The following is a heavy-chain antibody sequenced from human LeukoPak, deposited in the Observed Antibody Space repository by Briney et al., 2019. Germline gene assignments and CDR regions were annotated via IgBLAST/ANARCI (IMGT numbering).Heavy chain of an antibody. CDR2: IDPENGET. CDR3: ARTSSYSSSWYEGGVDFDY. J-gene: IGHJ4*02. Sequence: GASVKVSCKASRYTFTDYYLHWVQQAPGKGLEWMGRIDPENGETIYAEKFQDRVTMTTDTSTSTAYMELRSLRSDDTAVYYCARTSSYSSSWYEGGVDFDYWGQGTLVTVSS. V-gene: IGHV1-69-2*01. D-gene: IGHD6-13*01. CDR1: RYTFTDYY.